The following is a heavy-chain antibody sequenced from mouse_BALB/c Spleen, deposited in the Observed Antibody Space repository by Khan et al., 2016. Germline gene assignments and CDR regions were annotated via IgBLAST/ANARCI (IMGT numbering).Heavy chain of an antibody. CDR2: INPDSSTI. J-gene: IGHJ3*01. Sequence: EVKLLESGGGLVQPGGSLRLSCAASGFDFSRYWMSGVRQAPGKGLEWIGEINPDSSTINYTPSLKHKFIISRDNAKNTLYLQMSKVRSEDTALYYCARAGYYGYLAYWGQGTLVTVSA. CDR3: ARAGYYGYLAY. V-gene: IGHV4-1*02. D-gene: IGHD1-1*01. CDR1: GFDFSRYW.